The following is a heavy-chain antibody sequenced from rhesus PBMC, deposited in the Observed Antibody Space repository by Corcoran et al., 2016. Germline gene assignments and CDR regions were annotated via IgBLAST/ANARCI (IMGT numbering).Heavy chain of an antibody. CDR3: ARGTVTTSGFEY. CDR1: GFTFSSYA. CDR2: IGPGGDT. D-gene: IGHD4-23*01. V-gene: IGHV3-72*01. J-gene: IGHJ4*01. Sequence: EVQLVESGGGLVQPGGSLSLSCAASGFTFSSYAMQWVHPAPGKGLEWVSAIGPGGDTYYADAVKGRFTISRDNAKNSLYLQMNSLRAEDTAVYYCARGTVTTSGFEYWGQGVLVTVSA.